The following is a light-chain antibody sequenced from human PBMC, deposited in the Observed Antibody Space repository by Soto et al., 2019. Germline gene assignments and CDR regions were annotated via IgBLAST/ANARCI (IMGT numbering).Light chain of an antibody. Sequence: DIQMTQSPSTLSASVRDRVTITCRASQTISSWLAWFQQRPGRAPKFLIYKASSLKNGVPLRFSGSGYGTQFTLTNSSLQPDDFATYYCQQSYSTPYTFGQGTKLDIK. CDR1: QTISSW. V-gene: IGKV1-5*03. CDR3: QQSYSTPYT. J-gene: IGKJ2*01. CDR2: KAS.